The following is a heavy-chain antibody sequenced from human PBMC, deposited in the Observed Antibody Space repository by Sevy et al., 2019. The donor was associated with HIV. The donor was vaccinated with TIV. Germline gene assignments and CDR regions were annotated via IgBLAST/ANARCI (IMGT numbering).Heavy chain of an antibody. CDR3: XXXXXXXXXXFYFDS. Sequence: SETLSLTCTVSGGSISNYYWSWIRQSPGKGLEWIGYISYPGSTNYNPSLKSRLTISLDTSRNQFSLKLSSVTAADTXXXXXXXXXXXXXXXFYFDSWGQGTPVTVSS. CDR1: GGSISNYY. V-gene: IGHV4-59*01. J-gene: IGHJ4*02. CDR2: ISYPGST.